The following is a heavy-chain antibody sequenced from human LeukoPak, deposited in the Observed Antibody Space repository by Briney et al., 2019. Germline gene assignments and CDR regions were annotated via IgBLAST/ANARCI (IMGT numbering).Heavy chain of an antibody. CDR2: MNPNSGDT. CDR1: GYTFANYD. J-gene: IGHJ4*02. CDR3: ARGFSAYDGTDYAFSYY. D-gene: IGHD3-22*01. V-gene: IGHV1-8*01. Sequence: GASVQVSCKASGYTFANYDITWVRQAPGQGLEWMGWMNPNSGDTGYAQKFQGRVSMTRDTSITTAYMELSSLRSEDTAVYYCARGFSAYDGTDYAFSYYWGQGTLVTVSS.